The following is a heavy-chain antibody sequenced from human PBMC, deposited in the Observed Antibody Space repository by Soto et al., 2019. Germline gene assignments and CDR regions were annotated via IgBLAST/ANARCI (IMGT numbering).Heavy chain of an antibody. CDR2: IYYSGST. CDR3: ASSGYSSGWRGFDP. J-gene: IGHJ5*02. V-gene: IGHV4-59*01. CDR1: GGSISSYY. D-gene: IGHD6-19*01. Sequence: PSETLSLTCTVSGGSISSYYWSWIRQPPGKGLEWIGYIYYSGSTNYNPSLKSRVTISVDTSKNQFSLKLSSVTAADTAVYYCASSGYSSGWRGFDPWGQGTLVTVSS.